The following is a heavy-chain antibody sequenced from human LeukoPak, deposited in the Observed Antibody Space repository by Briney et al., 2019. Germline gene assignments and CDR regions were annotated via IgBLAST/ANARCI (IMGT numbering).Heavy chain of an antibody. J-gene: IGHJ4*02. CDR2: FDPEDGET. D-gene: IGHD3-10*01. V-gene: IGHV1-24*01. CDR1: GYTPTELS. Sequence: ASVKVSCKVSGYTPTELSMHWVRQAPGKGLEWMGGFDPEDGETIYAQKFQGRVTMTEDTSTDTAYMELSSLRSEDTAAYYCATDWPDGSGSYWPLLIWGQGTLVTVSS. CDR3: ATDWPDGSGSYWPLLI.